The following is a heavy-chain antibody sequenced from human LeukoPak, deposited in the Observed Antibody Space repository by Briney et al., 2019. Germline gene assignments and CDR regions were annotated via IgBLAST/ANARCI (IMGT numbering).Heavy chain of an antibody. CDR1: GFTFSSYW. D-gene: IGHD2/OR15-2a*01. Sequence: GGSLRLSCAASGFTFSSYWMHWVRQAPGKGPVWVSRVDVHGQGTAYADSVKGRFTVSRDNAKNTLSLQMNSLSAEDTAVYYCARSNYDSTTFYYHLDLWGQGTLVTVSS. J-gene: IGHJ5*02. CDR3: ARSNYDSTTFYYHLDL. CDR2: VDVHGQGT. V-gene: IGHV3-74*01.